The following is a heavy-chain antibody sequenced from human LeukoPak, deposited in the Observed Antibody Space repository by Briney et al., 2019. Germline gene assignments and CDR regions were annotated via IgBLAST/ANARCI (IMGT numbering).Heavy chain of an antibody. D-gene: IGHD6-19*01. CDR3: AKGGGWLYYFDY. J-gene: IGHJ4*02. CDR2: ISASGDRT. Sequence: QSGGSLRLSCAASGFTFSTFAINWVRQAPGKGLEWVSAISASGDRTYYADSVKGRFAISRGNSKNTVYLQVNSLRAGDTAVYYCAKGGGWLYYFDYWGQGTLVTVSS. V-gene: IGHV3-23*01. CDR1: GFTFSTFA.